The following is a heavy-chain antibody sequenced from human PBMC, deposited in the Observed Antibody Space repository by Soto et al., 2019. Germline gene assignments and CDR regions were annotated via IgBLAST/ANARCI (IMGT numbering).Heavy chain of an antibody. J-gene: IGHJ4*02. Sequence: QVQLVQSGAEVKKPGASVKLSCRTSGYTFTHYYIHWVRQAPGQGLGWLAIINPASGSTNYAQDFLGRVPLTMATSTTTVYMELSALRAEDTAIFYCARDLAAGDHWGQGTLVTVSS. CDR3: ARDLAAGDH. V-gene: IGHV1-46*01. CDR2: INPASGST. CDR1: GYTFTHYY. D-gene: IGHD6-25*01.